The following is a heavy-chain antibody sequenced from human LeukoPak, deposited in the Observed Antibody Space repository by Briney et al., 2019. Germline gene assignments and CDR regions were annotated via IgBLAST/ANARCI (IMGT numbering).Heavy chain of an antibody. J-gene: IGHJ6*03. V-gene: IGHV4-39*01. D-gene: IGHD5-24*01. Sequence: SETLSLTCTVSGGSIRSSGYYWGWIRQPPGKGLEWVGSIYYSGSTYYNPSLKSRVTISVDTSKNQFSLKLSSVTAADTAVYYCARHLDGYNYYYYYYMDVWGKGTTVTVSS. CDR2: IYYSGST. CDR3: ARHLDGYNYYYYYYMDV. CDR1: GGSIRSSGYY.